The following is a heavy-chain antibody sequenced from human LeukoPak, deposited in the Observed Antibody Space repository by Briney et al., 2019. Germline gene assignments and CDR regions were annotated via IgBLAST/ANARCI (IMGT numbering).Heavy chain of an antibody. J-gene: IGHJ4*02. CDR3: ARAGTYGSSWYDY. CDR1: GFTFSSYS. V-gene: IGHV3-21*01. CDR2: ISSSSSYI. Sequence: GGSLRLSCAASGFTFSSYSMNWVRQAPGKGLEWVSSISSSSSYIYYADPVKGRFTISRDNAKNSLYLQMNSLRAEDTAVYYCARAGTYGSSWYDYWGQGTLVTVSS. D-gene: IGHD6-13*01.